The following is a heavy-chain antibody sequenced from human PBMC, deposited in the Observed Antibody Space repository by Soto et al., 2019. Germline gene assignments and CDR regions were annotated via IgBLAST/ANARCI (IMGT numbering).Heavy chain of an antibody. Sequence: SETLSLTCSVSGASISSYYWTWIRQPPGGGLEWIGYMHHTQGTNDNPSLRGRVHMSIDTSMNQFSLRLTSVTAADTAVYYCARVPFVGYFDWLDPWGHGTLVTVPQ. CDR3: ARVPFVGYFDWLDP. CDR2: MHHTQGT. J-gene: IGHJ5*02. CDR1: GASISSYY. D-gene: IGHD3-9*01. V-gene: IGHV4-59*01.